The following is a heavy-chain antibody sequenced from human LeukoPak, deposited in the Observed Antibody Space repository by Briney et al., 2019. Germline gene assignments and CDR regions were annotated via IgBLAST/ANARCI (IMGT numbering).Heavy chain of an antibody. Sequence: SETLSLTCAVYGGSFNDYYWSWIRQPPGKGLEWIGEINHSGSTYYNPSLKSRVTISVDTSKNQFSLKLSPVTAADTAVYYCARQAALPITMIVVVIDSLDYWGQGTLVTVSS. CDR1: GGSFNDYY. CDR2: INHSGST. D-gene: IGHD3-22*01. V-gene: IGHV4-34*01. J-gene: IGHJ4*02. CDR3: ARQAALPITMIVVVIDSLDY.